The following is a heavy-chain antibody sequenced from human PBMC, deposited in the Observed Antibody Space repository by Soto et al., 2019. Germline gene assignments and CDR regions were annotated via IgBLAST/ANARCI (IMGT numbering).Heavy chain of an antibody. CDR2: ISASKGNT. D-gene: IGHD6-6*01. J-gene: IGHJ4*02. Sequence: QVRLVQSGTEVKKPGASVKVSCKASGFTFSNYGITWVRQAPGQGPEWMGWISASKGNTNYAQKFQGRVTITTDSFTSTTYMELRSLRSDDMAVYYCASRSGQLPYYFDYWGQGTQVTISA. CDR3: ASRSGQLPYYFDY. CDR1: GFTFSNYG. V-gene: IGHV1-18*03.